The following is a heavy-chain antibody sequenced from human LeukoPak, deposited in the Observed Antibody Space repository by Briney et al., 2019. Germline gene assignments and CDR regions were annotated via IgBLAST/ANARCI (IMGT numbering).Heavy chain of an antibody. CDR2: FFPGDSDT. V-gene: IGHV5-51*01. D-gene: IGHD2-15*01. Sequence: GESLKISCKGSGYSYTSYWIGWVRQMPGKGLEWRGSFFPGDSDTRYSPSFQGQVTISADKSISTAYLQWSSLKASDTAMYYCARLPGYCSGGSCYFDYWGQGTLVTVSS. CDR1: GYSYTSYW. J-gene: IGHJ4*02. CDR3: ARLPGYCSGGSCYFDY.